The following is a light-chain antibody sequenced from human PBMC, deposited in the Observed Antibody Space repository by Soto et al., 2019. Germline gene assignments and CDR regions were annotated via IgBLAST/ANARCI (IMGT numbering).Light chain of an antibody. J-gene: IGKJ5*01. CDR1: QTVRNNY. V-gene: IGKV3-20*01. CDR2: DAS. Sequence: EIVMTPSPATLSVSPVDRATLSCRASQTVRNNYLAWYQQKPGQAPRLLIYDASSRATGIPDRFSGGGSGTDFTLTISRLQPEDFAVYYCQQYGRSPITFGQGTRLEIK. CDR3: QQYGRSPIT.